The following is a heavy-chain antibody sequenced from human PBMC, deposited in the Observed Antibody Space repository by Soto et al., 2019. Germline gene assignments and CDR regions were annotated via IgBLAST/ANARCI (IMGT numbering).Heavy chain of an antibody. CDR2: MNAYNGNT. CDR1: GYTFTSYG. V-gene: IGHV1-8*02. D-gene: IGHD6-6*01. Sequence: SVKVSCKASGYTFTSYGISWVRQAPGQGLEWMGWMNAYNGNTSYAQKLQGRVTMTRNTSISTAYMELSSLRSEDTAVYYCARGLGSSSSRYYHYYMDVWGKGTTVTVSS. CDR3: ARGLGSSSSRYYHYYMDV. J-gene: IGHJ6*03.